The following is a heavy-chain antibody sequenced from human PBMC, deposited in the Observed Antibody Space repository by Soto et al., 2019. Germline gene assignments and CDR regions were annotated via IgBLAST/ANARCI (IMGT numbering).Heavy chain of an antibody. CDR2: INHSGST. Sequence: SETLSLTCAVYGGSFSGYYWSWIRQPPGKGLGWIGEINHSGSTNYNPSLKSRVTISVDTSKNQFSLKLSSVTAADTAVYYCARGRLTTVTNKILSYMDVWGKGTTVTVSS. CDR1: GGSFSGYY. CDR3: ARGRLTTVTNKILSYMDV. D-gene: IGHD4-4*01. J-gene: IGHJ6*03. V-gene: IGHV4-34*01.